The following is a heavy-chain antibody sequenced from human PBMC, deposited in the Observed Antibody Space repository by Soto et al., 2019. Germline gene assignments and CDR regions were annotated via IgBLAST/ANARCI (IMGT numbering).Heavy chain of an antibody. D-gene: IGHD3-3*01. V-gene: IGHV1-3*01. Sequence: QVQLVQSGAEVKKPGASVKVSCKASGYTFTSYAMHWVRQAPGQRLEWMGWINAGNGNTKYSQKFQGRVTITRDTSASTAYMEVSSLRSEDTAVYYCARAARFLEWLYLVYWGQGPLVTVSS. CDR3: ARAARFLEWLYLVY. CDR1: GYTFTSYA. CDR2: INAGNGNT. J-gene: IGHJ4*02.